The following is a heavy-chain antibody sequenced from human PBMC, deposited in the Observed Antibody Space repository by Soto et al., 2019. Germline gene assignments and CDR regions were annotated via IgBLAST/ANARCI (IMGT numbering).Heavy chain of an antibody. CDR1: GFTFSSYS. Sequence: EVQLVESGGGLVKPGGSLRLSCAASGFTFSSYSMNWVRQAPGKGLEWVSSISSSSSYIYYADSVKGRFTISRDNAKNSLYLQMNSLRAEDTAVYYCASRLPAAIQPFDYWGQGTLVTVSS. D-gene: IGHD2-2*01. CDR3: ASRLPAAIQPFDY. J-gene: IGHJ4*02. CDR2: ISSSSSYI. V-gene: IGHV3-21*01.